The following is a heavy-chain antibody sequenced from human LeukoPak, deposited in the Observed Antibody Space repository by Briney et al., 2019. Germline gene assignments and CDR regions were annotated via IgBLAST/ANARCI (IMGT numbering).Heavy chain of an antibody. Sequence: VAVISYDGSNKYYADSVKGRFTISRDNSKNTLYLQMNSLRAEDTAVYYCASLQRTGIDYLGQGTLVTVSS. D-gene: IGHD1-14*01. J-gene: IGHJ4*02. CDR2: ISYDGSNK. V-gene: IGHV3-30-3*01. CDR3: ASLQRTGIDY.